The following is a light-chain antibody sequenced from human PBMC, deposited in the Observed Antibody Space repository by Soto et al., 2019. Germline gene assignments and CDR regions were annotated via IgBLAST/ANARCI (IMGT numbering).Light chain of an antibody. CDR3: SSSAGSNNLV. Sequence: SALTQPPSASGSPGQSVTISCTGTSSDIGDYNSVSWYQQCPGKAPKVMIYEVTKRPSGVPDRFSGSRSGNRASLTVSGLQAEDEADYYCSSSAGSNNLVFGGGTKLTVL. J-gene: IGLJ2*01. CDR1: SSDIGDYNS. V-gene: IGLV2-8*01. CDR2: EVT.